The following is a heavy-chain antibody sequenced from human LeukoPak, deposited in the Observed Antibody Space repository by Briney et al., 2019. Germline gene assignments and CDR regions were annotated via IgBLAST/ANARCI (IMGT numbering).Heavy chain of an antibody. Sequence: PSETLSLTCTVSGYSISSGYYWGWIRQPPGKGLEWIGSIYHSGSTYYNPSLKSRVTISVDTSKNQISLKLNSVTAADTAVYYCARYSWELPFDYWGQGTLVTVSS. CDR3: ARYSWELPFDY. CDR2: IYHSGST. J-gene: IGHJ4*02. V-gene: IGHV4-38-2*02. CDR1: GYSISSGYY. D-gene: IGHD1-26*01.